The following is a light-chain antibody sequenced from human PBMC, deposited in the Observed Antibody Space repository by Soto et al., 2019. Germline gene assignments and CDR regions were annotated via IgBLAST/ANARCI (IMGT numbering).Light chain of an antibody. CDR1: QGISSY. CDR3: QHYNNYLYS. Sequence: AIRMTQSPSSLSASTGDRVTITCRASQGISSYLAWYQQKPGKAPKLLIYAASTLQSGVPSRFSGSGSGTDFTLTISCLQSEDFATYYCQHYNNYLYSFGQGTKLEIK. J-gene: IGKJ2*03. CDR2: AAS. V-gene: IGKV1-8*01.